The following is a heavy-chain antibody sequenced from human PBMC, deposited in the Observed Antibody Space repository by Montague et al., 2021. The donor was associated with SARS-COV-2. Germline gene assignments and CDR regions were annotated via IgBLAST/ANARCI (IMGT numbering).Heavy chain of an antibody. D-gene: IGHD4/OR15-4a*01. V-gene: IGHV3-23*01. CDR3: AKDGDGHSMLLPY. CDR1: GSTFSTYA. Sequence: SLRLSCAVSGSTFSTYAMSWVRQAPGKGLEWVSGISGGGDSTYYADSVKGRFTISRDPSKNTLYLQMNSLRAEDTAIYYCAKDGDGHSMLLPYWGQGTLVTVSS. J-gene: IGHJ4*02. CDR2: ISGGGDST.